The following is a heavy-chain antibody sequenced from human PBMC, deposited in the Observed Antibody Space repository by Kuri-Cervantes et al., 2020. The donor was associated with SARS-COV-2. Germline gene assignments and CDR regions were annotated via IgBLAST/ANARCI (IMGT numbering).Heavy chain of an antibody. CDR1: GYSFTGYY. J-gene: IGHJ4*02. Sequence: ASVKVSCKASGYSFTGYYLHWVRQAPGQGLEWMGWINPNTGGTNYAQKFQDRVTMTRDKSISTAYMELSRLSSDDTALYYCARDEGVPVPATTLDSWGQGTLVTVSS. V-gene: IGHV1-2*02. D-gene: IGHD6-19*01. CDR2: INPNTGGT. CDR3: ARDEGVPVPATTLDS.